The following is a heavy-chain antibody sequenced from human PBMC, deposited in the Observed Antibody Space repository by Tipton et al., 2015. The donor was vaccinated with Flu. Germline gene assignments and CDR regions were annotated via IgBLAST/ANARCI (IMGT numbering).Heavy chain of an antibody. CDR3: ARRDYSNYVSDPKSWFAP. CDR2: IHRSGNA. D-gene: IGHD4-11*01. CDR1: GDSIGIDYY. V-gene: IGHV4-38-2*01. Sequence: TLSLTCSVSGDSIGIDYYWGWTRQPPGKGLEWLGNIHRSGNADYNSSLKSRVSMSVDDSKNQFSLNMRSVTAADMAVYYCARRDYSNYVSDPKSWFAPWGQGALVAVSS. J-gene: IGHJ5*02.